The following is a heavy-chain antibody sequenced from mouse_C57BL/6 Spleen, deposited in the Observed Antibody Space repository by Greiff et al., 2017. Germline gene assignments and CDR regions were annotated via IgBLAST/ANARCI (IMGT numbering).Heavy chain of an antibody. V-gene: IGHV1-55*01. CDR3: ARGHFRYYGSSYWYLDV. Sequence: QVQLQQPGAELVKPGASVKMSCKASGYTFTSYWITWVKQRPGQGLEWIGDIYPGSGSTNYNEKFKSKATLTVDTCSSTAYMQLSILTSEDSAVYDCARGHFRYYGSSYWYLDVWGTGTTVTVSS. CDR2: IYPGSGST. J-gene: IGHJ1*03. CDR1: GYTFTSYW. D-gene: IGHD1-1*01.